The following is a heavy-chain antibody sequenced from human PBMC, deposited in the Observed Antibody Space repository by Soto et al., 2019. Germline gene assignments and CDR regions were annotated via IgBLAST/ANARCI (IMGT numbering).Heavy chain of an antibody. CDR1: GFTFSSYG. CDR3: AKDSDRYGSPSYGMDV. CDR2: ISYDGSNK. D-gene: IGHD3-10*01. Sequence: QVQLVESGGGVVQPGRSPRLSCAASGFTFSSYGMHWVRQAPGKGLEWVAVISYDGSNKYYADSVKGRFTISRDNSKNTLYLQMNSLRAEDTAVYYCAKDSDRYGSPSYGMDVWGQGTTVTVSS. V-gene: IGHV3-30*18. J-gene: IGHJ6*02.